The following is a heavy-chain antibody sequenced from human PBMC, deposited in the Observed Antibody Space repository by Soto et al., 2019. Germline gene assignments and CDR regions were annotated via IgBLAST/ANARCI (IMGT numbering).Heavy chain of an antibody. CDR1: EFTCSGRS. J-gene: IGHJ6*04. CDR2: IDKVGTDS. Sequence: EVQLVESGGGLVQPGGSLRLSCAASEFTCSGRSVHWVRQAPGKGLVWVSGIDKVGTDSTYAASVKGRFTSSRDNAKNTVYLQVNSLRVEDTAVYYCARGWYGPDVWGKGTTVTVSS. CDR3: ARGWYGPDV. V-gene: IGHV3-74*01.